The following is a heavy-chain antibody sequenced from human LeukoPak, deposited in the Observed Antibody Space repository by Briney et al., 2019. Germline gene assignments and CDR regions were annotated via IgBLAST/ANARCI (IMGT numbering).Heavy chain of an antibody. D-gene: IGHD3/OR15-3a*01. CDR2: ISGSGGTT. CDR1: GFIFSSYA. J-gene: IGHJ5*02. Sequence: GGSLRLSCAASGFIFSSYAMSWVRQAPGKGLEWVSAISGSGGTTYYANSVKGRFTISRDNSKNTLYLQMNSLRAEDTAVYYCARDGRFDPWGQGTLVTVSS. CDR3: ARDGRFDP. V-gene: IGHV3-23*01.